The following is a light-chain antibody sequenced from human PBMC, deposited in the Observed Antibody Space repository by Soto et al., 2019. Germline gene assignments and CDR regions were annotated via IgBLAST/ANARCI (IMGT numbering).Light chain of an antibody. CDR3: QQYGSSRT. Sequence: EIVLTQSPGTLSLSPGERATLSCRASQSVSSSHLAWYQQKPGLAPRLLIYGASIRATGIPDRFSGSGSGTDFTLTITRLEPEDFAVYYYQQYGSSRTFGGGTKVEIK. V-gene: IGKV3-20*01. CDR1: QSVSSSH. CDR2: GAS. J-gene: IGKJ4*01.